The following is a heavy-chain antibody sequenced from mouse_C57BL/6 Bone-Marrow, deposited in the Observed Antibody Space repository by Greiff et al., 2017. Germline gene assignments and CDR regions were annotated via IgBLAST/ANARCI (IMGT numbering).Heavy chain of an antibody. CDR3: TRIAY. Sequence: VQLQQSGAELVRPGASVKLSCTASGFNFKDDYMHWVKQRPEQGLEWIGWIDPENGDTEYASKFPGKATLTVDTSSNTAYLQRSSLTSEDTAVYYCTRIAYWGQGTLVTVSA. CDR2: IDPENGDT. J-gene: IGHJ3*01. V-gene: IGHV14-4*01. CDR1: GFNFKDDY.